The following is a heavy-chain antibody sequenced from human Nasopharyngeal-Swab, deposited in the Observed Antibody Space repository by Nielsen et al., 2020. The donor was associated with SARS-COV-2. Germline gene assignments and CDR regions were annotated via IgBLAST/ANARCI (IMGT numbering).Heavy chain of an antibody. CDR3: ARDYRAWSSGFPFDY. J-gene: IGHJ4*02. D-gene: IGHD6-19*01. CDR2: IIPILGIA. V-gene: IGHV1-69*04. CDR1: GGTFSSYA. Sequence: SVKVSCKASGGTFSSYAISWVRQAPGQGLEWMGRIIPILGIANYAQKFQGRVTITADKSTSTAYMELSSLRSEDTAVYYCARDYRAWSSGFPFDYWGQGTLVTVSS.